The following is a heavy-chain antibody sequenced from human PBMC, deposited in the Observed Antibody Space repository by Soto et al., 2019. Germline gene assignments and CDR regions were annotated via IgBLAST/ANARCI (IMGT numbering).Heavy chain of an antibody. J-gene: IGHJ3*02. V-gene: IGHV4-59*08. CDR2: IYYSGST. Sequence: SXTLSLTCTAPGGSISSYYWSCIRQPPWKGLEWIGYIYYSGSTNYNPSLKSRVTISVDTSKNQFSLKLSSVTAADTAVYYCARRSRSSSWLDAFDIWGQGTMVTVSS. D-gene: IGHD6-13*01. CDR3: ARRSRSSSWLDAFDI. CDR1: GGSISSYY.